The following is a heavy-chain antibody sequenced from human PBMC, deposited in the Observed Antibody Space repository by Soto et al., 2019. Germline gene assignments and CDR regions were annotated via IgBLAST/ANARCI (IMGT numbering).Heavy chain of an antibody. J-gene: IGHJ4*02. Sequence: QVHLVQSGAEVKKPGASVKVSCKVSGYSLNELSIHWVRQAPGKGLEWMGGFDPEDGEIVYAQKFQGRVTMTEDTSTDTANMDLNSLRSEDTAVYYCATGGPAGDFDNWGQGTLVTVSS. CDR1: GYSLNELS. CDR2: FDPEDGEI. V-gene: IGHV1-24*01. D-gene: IGHD3-10*01. CDR3: ATGGPAGDFDN.